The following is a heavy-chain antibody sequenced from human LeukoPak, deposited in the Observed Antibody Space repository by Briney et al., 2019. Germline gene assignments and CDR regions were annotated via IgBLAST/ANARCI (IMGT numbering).Heavy chain of an antibody. J-gene: IGHJ4*02. CDR3: ARGGYYDSSGYWPDY. CDR1: GFTFSRSW. CDR2: IKEDGSEK. Sequence: GGSLRLSCAASGFTFSRSWMSWVRQAPGKGLEWVANIKEDGSEKYYVDPVKGRFTMSRDNAKNSLYLQMNSQRAEDTAVYYCARGGYYDSSGYWPDYWGQGTLVTVSS. D-gene: IGHD3-22*01. V-gene: IGHV3-7*05.